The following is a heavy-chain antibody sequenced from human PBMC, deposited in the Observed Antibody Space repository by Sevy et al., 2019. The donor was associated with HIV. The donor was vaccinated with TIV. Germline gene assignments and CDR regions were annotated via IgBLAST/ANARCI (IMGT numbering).Heavy chain of an antibody. CDR1: GFTFRRYA. CDR3: TRDGGGDYFDY. J-gene: IGHJ4*02. Sequence: EGSLRLSCAASGFTFRRYAMHWVRQAPGQGLESVAVISYDGGKTYHADSVKGRFTISRDNSENTLYLQMNSLRAEDTAVYYCTRDGGGDYFDYWGLGTLVTVSS. V-gene: IGHV3-30*04. D-gene: IGHD2-15*01. CDR2: ISYDGGKT.